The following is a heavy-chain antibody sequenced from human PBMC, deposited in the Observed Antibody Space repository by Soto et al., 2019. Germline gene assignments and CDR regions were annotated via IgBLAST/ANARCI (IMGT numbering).Heavy chain of an antibody. Sequence: GESLKISCKGSGYSFTSYWIGWVRQMPGKGLEWMGIIYPGDSDTRYSPSFQGQVTISADKSISTAYLQWSSLKASDTAMYYCARLEGSSWSGSYFDHWGQGTLVTVSS. D-gene: IGHD6-13*01. CDR3: ARLEGSSWSGSYFDH. CDR1: GYSFTSYW. V-gene: IGHV5-51*01. J-gene: IGHJ4*02. CDR2: IYPGDSDT.